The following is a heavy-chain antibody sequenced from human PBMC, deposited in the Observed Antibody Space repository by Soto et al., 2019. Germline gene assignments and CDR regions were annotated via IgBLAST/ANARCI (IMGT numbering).Heavy chain of an antibody. CDR2: ITGSSSYI. Sequence: DVQLVESGGGLVKPGGSLRLSCAASGFIFSSHNMNWVRQAPGKGLEWVSSITGSSSYIFYADSVKGRFTISRDNAKNTVCLQVNSLRAEDTCVYYCARLVASETGYGMDVWGQGTTVTVSS. V-gene: IGHV3-21*06. CDR1: GFIFSSHN. J-gene: IGHJ6*02. D-gene: IGHD3-9*01. CDR3: ARLVASETGYGMDV.